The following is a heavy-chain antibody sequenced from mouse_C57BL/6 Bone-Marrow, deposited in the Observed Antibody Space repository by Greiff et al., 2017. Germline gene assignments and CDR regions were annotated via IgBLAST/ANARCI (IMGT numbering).Heavy chain of an antibody. CDR2: LYPGSGST. J-gene: IGHJ2*01. CDR3: ARDTAYFDY. V-gene: IGHV1-55*01. Sequence: QVQLQQPGAELVKPGASVKMSCKASGYTFPSYWITWVKQRPGQGLEWIGDLYPGSGSTNYNEKFKSKATLTVDTSSSTAYMQLSSLTSEDSAVYYCARDTAYFDYWGQGTTLTVSS. CDR1: GYTFPSYW.